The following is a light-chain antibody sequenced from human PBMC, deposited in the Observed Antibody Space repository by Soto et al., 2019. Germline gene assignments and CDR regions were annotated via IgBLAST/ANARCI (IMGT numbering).Light chain of an antibody. J-gene: IGKJ2*01. CDR2: LAS. V-gene: IGKV1-12*01. CDR1: QGITNW. CDR3: QQGYSFPYT. Sequence: DIQMTQSPSSVSAFVGDRLTITCRASQGITNWLAWYQQKPGKAPELLIYLASSLQSGVPSRFSGSGSGTDFSLTISSLQPEDFATYFCQQGYSFPYTFGQGTKVEIK.